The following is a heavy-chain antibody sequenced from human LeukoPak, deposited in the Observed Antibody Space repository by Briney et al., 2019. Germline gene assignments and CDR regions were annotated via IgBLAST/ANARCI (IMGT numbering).Heavy chain of an antibody. V-gene: IGHV1-18*01. CDR3: ARDPSNTSGWKTWFDP. Sequence: ASVKVSCKTSGFTFTNYGISWVRQAPGQGLEWMGWISAYNGDTKYAQKLQGRVTMSIDTSTTTAYMELRSLRSVDTAVYYCARDPSNTSGWKTWFDPWGQGTLVTVSS. J-gene: IGHJ5*02. CDR2: ISAYNGDT. CDR1: GFTFTNYG. D-gene: IGHD6-19*01.